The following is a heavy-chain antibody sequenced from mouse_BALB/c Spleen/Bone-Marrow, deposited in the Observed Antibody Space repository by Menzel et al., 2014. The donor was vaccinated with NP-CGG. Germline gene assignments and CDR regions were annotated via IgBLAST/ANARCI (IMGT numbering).Heavy chain of an antibody. V-gene: IGHV8-12*01. D-gene: IGHD3-1*01. J-gene: IGHJ4*01. CDR2: IYWDDDK. CDR3: ARRGGFAPYFYAMDS. CDR1: GFSLNTSGMG. Sequence: QVTLKVCGPGILQPSQTLSLTCSFSGFSLNTSGMGVSWIRQPSGKGLEWLAHIYWDDDKRYNPSLKSRLTISKDPSRDQVILKITSVDTADSATYFCARRGGFAPYFYAMDSWGLGTSVTVSS.